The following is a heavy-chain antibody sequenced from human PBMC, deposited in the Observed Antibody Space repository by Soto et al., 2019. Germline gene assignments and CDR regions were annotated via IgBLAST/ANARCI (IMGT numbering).Heavy chain of an antibody. CDR2: ISYDGSNK. V-gene: IGHV3-30*18. D-gene: IGHD2-15*01. CDR3: AKDRYCSGGSCQGGNAFDI. Sequence: GGSLRLSCAASGFTFSSYGMHWVRQAPGKGLEWVAVISYDGSNKYYADSVKGRFTISRDNSKNTLYLQMNSLRAEDTAVYYCAKDRYCSGGSCQGGNAFDIWGQGTMVTVSS. J-gene: IGHJ3*02. CDR1: GFTFSSYG.